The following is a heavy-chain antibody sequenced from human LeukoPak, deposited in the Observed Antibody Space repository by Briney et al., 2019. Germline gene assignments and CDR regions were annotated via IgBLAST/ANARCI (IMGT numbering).Heavy chain of an antibody. CDR1: GLTFTSYD. Sequence: TGGSLRLSCTASGLTFTSYDMHWVRHPTGKGLEWVSAIGTAGDTYYPGSVRGRFTISRENAKKSLYLQMNSLRDGDTAVYYCVRGSNNYDTTGFDHWGLGTLVTVSS. J-gene: IGHJ4*02. CDR3: VRGSNNYDTTGFDH. CDR2: IGTAGDT. D-gene: IGHD3-22*01. V-gene: IGHV3-13*04.